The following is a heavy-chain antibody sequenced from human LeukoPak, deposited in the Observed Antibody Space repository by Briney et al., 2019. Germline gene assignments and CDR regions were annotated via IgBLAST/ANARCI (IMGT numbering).Heavy chain of an antibody. D-gene: IGHD4/OR15-4a*01. V-gene: IGHV3-74*01. CDR1: GFTFSSYS. CDR3: ARANNFDY. Sequence: GGSLRLSCAASGFTFSSYSMNWVRQAPGEGLVWVSRINFDGSSTNYADSVKGRFTISRDNAKNTLYLQMSSLRVEDTAVYSCARANNFDYWGQGTLVTVSS. CDR2: INFDGSST. J-gene: IGHJ4*02.